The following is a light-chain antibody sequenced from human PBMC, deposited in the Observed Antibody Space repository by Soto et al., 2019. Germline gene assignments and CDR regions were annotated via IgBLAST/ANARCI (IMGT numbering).Light chain of an antibody. CDR2: RND. CDR3: AAWDDGLSGRL. J-gene: IGLJ3*02. Sequence: QSVLTQPPSASGTPGQRVTISCSGSSSNIGSNYVFWYQQLPGTAPKLLISRNDQRPSGVPDRFSGSKSGTSASLAISGLRSGDEADYYCAAWDDGLSGRLFGGGTKLTVL. CDR1: SSNIGSNY. V-gene: IGLV1-47*01.